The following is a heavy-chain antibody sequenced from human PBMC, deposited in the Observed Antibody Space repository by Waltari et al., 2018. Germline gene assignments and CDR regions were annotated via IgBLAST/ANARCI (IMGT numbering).Heavy chain of an antibody. CDR1: GFSFSSYE. Sequence: EVQVVGSGGGLVQLGGSLRLSCEASGFSFSSYEMNWIRQAPGKGLEWVSYISNSGSTMYYADSVKGRFTISRDNAKNSLYLEMNSLRAEDTAVYYCARPSTEYYYYYYYMDVWGKGTTVTVS. V-gene: IGHV3-48*03. J-gene: IGHJ6*03. CDR2: ISNSGSTM. CDR3: ARPSTEYYYYYYYMDV.